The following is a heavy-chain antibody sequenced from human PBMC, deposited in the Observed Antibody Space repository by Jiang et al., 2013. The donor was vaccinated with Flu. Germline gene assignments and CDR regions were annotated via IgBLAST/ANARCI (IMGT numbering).Heavy chain of an antibody. J-gene: IGHJ6*04. D-gene: IGHD6-19*01. CDR3: ARLLGRIYSSGWYGYYGMDV. CDR2: IANSGTS. V-gene: IGHV4-31*02. Sequence: KGLQWIGNIANSGTSYYNPSLKSRASISVDTSENQFFLRLSSVTAADTAVYYCARLLGRIYSSGWYGYYGMDVWGKGTTVTVSS.